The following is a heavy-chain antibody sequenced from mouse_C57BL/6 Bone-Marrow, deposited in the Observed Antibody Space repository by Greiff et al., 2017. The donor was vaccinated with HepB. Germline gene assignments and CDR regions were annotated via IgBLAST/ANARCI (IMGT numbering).Heavy chain of an antibody. Sequence: EVQVVESGGGLVQPKGSLKLSCAASGFTFNTYAMHWVRQAPGKGLEWVARIRSKSSNYATYYADSVKARYTISRDDSQSMLYLQMNNLKTEDTAMYYCVRGDGYYEDWYFDVWGTGTTVTVSS. CDR3: VRGDGYYEDWYFDV. J-gene: IGHJ1*03. CDR1: GFTFNTYA. CDR2: IRSKSSNYAT. D-gene: IGHD2-3*01. V-gene: IGHV10-3*01.